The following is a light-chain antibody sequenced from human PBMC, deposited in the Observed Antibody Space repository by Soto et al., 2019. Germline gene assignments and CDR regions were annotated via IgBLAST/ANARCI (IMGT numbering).Light chain of an antibody. CDR3: QQLNSYPRT. CDR2: AAS. CDR1: QGVSSS. Sequence: DIQLTQSPSFLSAAVGDRVTITCRASQGVSSSLAWYQQKSGKAPKLLIYAASTLQGGVPSRFSGTGSGTEFTLTISSLQPEDFATYYCQQLNSYPRTFGQGTKLDIK. J-gene: IGKJ2*01. V-gene: IGKV1-9*01.